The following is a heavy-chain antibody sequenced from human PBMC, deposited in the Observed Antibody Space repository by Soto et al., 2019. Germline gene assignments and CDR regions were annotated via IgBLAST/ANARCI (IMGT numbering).Heavy chain of an antibody. V-gene: IGHV3-30*18. CDR2: ISYDGSNK. CDR1: GFTFSSYG. D-gene: IGHD3-22*01. CDR3: AKDTYYYDSSGVFDY. Sequence: GGSLRLSCAASGFTFSSYGMHWVRQAPGKGLEWVAVISYDGSNKYYADSVKGRFTISRDNSKNTLYLQMNSLRAEDTAVYYCAKDTYYYDSSGVFDYWGQGTLVTVS. J-gene: IGHJ4*02.